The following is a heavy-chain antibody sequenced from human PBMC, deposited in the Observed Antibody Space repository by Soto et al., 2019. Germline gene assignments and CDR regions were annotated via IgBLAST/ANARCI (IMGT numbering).Heavy chain of an antibody. J-gene: IGHJ6*02. CDR2: IIPIFGTA. CDR1: GGTFSSYA. Sequence: QVQLVQSGAAVKKPGSSVKVSCKASGGTFSSYAISWVRQAPGQGLEWMGGIIPIFGTANYAQKCQGRVTITADESTSTAYMELSSLRSEDTAVYYCARESVVVVTATNYNYGMDVWGQGTTVTVSS. CDR3: ARESVVVVTATNYNYGMDV. D-gene: IGHD2-21*02. V-gene: IGHV1-69*12.